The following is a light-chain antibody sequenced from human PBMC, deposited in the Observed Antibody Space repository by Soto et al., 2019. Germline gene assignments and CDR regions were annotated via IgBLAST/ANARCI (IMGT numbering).Light chain of an antibody. J-gene: IGKJ5*01. CDR1: QSVGSN. CDR3: HQYNDWPPPT. CDR2: AAS. V-gene: IGKV3-15*01. Sequence: DIVMTQSPATLSVSPGERATLSCRASQSVGSNCGWYQQKPGQAPRLLIYAASTRATGVPARFSGSGSGTDFTLTISSLQSEEVAVYYCHQYNDWPPPTFGQGTRQEI.